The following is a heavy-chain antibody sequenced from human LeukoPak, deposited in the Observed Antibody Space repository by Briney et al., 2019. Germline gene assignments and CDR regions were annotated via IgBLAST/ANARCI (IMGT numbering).Heavy chain of an antibody. CDR2: ISPSGGST. J-gene: IGHJ4*02. CDR1: GYTFTSYY. V-gene: IGHV1-46*01. Sequence: ASVKVSCKASGYTFTSYYMHWVRQAPGQGLEWMGIISPSGGSTSYAQKFQGRVTMTRDTSTSTVYMELSSLRSEDTAVYYCARVALPYYYDSSAHPEGSFDYWGQGTLVTVSS. CDR3: ARVALPYYYDSSAHPEGSFDY. D-gene: IGHD3-22*01.